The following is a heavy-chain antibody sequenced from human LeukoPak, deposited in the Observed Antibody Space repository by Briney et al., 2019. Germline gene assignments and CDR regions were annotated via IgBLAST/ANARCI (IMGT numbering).Heavy chain of an antibody. V-gene: IGHV4-61*02. D-gene: IGHD3-22*01. Sequence: PSETLSLTCTVSGGSISSGSYYWSWIRQPAGKGLEWIGRIYTSGSTNYNPSLKSRVTISVDTSKNQFSLKLSSVTAADTAVYYCARGRDYDSSGYYDYYYYGMDVWGQGTTVTVSS. CDR1: GGSISSGSYY. CDR3: ARGRDYDSSGYYDYYYYGMDV. CDR2: IYTSGST. J-gene: IGHJ6*02.